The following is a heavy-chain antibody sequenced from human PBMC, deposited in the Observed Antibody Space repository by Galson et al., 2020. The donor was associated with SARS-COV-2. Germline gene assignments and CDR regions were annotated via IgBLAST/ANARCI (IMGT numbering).Heavy chain of an antibody. CDR2: VYPSGTT. J-gene: IGHJ2*01. V-gene: IGHV4-38-2*02. D-gene: IGHD3-22*01. CDR3: ARQGVNMIVRVTVPGWYFDL. CDR1: GYSVSTTNY. Sequence: SETLSLTCTVSGYSVSTTNYWGWVRQPPGRGLEWNGSVYPSGTTYYNPSLNSRVTISVDTSKNQFSLRLDSVTAAGTALYYCARQGVNMIVRVTVPGWYFDLWGRGTLVTVSS.